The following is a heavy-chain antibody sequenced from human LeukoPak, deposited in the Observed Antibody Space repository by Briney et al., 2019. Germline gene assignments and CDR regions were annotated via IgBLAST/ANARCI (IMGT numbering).Heavy chain of an antibody. Sequence: GGSLRLSCAASGFTSNNYGMHWVRQAPGKGLEGVAFIRYNGNNQYYADSVKGRFTISRDNSKNTLYLQMNILKGDDTAVYYCAKDSAFYYIDVWGKGTTVIISS. D-gene: IGHD3-10*01. V-gene: IGHV3-30*02. CDR2: IRYNGNNQ. J-gene: IGHJ6*03. CDR3: AKDSAFYYIDV. CDR1: GFTSNNYG.